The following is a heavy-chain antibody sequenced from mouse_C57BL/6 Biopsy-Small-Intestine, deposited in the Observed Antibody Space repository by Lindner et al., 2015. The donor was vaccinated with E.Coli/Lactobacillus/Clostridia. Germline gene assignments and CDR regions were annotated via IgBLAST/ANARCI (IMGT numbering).Heavy chain of an antibody. J-gene: IGHJ1*03. Sequence: VQLQESGAELVKPGASVKLSCKASGYTFTEYTIHWVKQRTGQGLEWIGEIYPRSGNTYYNEKFKGKATLTADKSSSTAYMELRSLTSEDPAVYFCARSYYYGSSWYFDVWGTGTTVTVSS. CDR2: IYPRSGNT. CDR3: ARSYYYGSSWYFDV. D-gene: IGHD1-1*01. V-gene: IGHV1-81*01. CDR1: GYTFTEYT.